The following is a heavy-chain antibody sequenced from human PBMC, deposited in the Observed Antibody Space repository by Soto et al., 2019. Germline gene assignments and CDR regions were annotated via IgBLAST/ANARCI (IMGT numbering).Heavy chain of an antibody. Sequence: EVQLLESGGGLVRPGGSLRLSCAASGFTFSSYAMTWVRQAPGKGLEWVSGVSGTGGSAYYADSVKGRFTISRDKSTNTLYLQMNSLRAEDTAVYYCARDWGTRGGMDVWGQGTTVTVSS. CDR1: GFTFSSYA. V-gene: IGHV3-23*01. D-gene: IGHD3-16*01. J-gene: IGHJ6*02. CDR2: VSGTGGSA. CDR3: ARDWGTRGGMDV.